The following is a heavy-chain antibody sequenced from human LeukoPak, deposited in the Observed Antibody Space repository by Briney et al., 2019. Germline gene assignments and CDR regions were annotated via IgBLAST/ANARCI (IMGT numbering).Heavy chain of an antibody. D-gene: IGHD3-10*01. CDR1: RFTFNSYA. CDR2: ICGSGGST. CDR3: AKDVWAYGSGNYVNHGFDF. J-gene: IGHJ3*01. Sequence: GGSLRLSCAASRFTFNSYAMSWVRQAPGKGLEWVSTICGSGGSTYYADSVEGRFTISRDNSKNTLYLQLNSLRAEDTAVYYCAKDVWAYGSGNYVNHGFDFWGQGTMVTVSS. V-gene: IGHV3-23*01.